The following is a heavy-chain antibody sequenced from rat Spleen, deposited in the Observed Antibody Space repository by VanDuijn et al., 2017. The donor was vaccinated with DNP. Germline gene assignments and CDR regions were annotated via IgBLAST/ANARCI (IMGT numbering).Heavy chain of an antibody. D-gene: IGHD1-9*01. CDR1: GFTFSDYY. Sequence: EVQLVESGGGLVQPGRSLKLSCAASGFTFSDYYMTWIRQVPGKGLEWVASITSSGGSTYYRDSVKGRFTISRDNAKSTLYLQMDSLRSEDTATYYCARQRYYGYNYFDYWGQGVMVTVSS. J-gene: IGHJ2*01. CDR2: ITSSGGST. V-gene: IGHV5-25*01. CDR3: ARQRYYGYNYFDY.